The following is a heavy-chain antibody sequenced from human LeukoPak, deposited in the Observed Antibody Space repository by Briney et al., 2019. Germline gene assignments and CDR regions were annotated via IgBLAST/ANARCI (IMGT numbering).Heavy chain of an antibody. Sequence: GGSLRLSCAASGFTFSSYSMNWVRQAPGKGLEWVSSISSSSSYIYYADSVKGRFTISRDNAKNSLYLQMNSLRAEDTAVYYCAGRMVSAAAGPPTFDYWGQGTLVTVSS. V-gene: IGHV3-21*04. CDR2: ISSSSSYI. J-gene: IGHJ4*02. D-gene: IGHD6-13*01. CDR3: AGRMVSAAAGPPTFDY. CDR1: GFTFSSYS.